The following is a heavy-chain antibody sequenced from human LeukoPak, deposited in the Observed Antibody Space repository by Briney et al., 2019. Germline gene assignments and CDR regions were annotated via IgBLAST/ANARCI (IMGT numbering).Heavy chain of an antibody. D-gene: IGHD1-26*01. V-gene: IGHV3-11*05. CDR1: GFTSSDYY. CDR2: ISSDSRYT. J-gene: IGHJ4*02. CDR3: ARVRVGTTNRFDY. Sequence: PGGSLRLSCAASGFTSSDYYMTWIRQAPGKGLECVSYISSDSRYTNYPDSVKGRFIISRDNAKNSLYLQMNSLRAEDTALYYCARVRVGTTNRFDYWGQGTLVTVSS.